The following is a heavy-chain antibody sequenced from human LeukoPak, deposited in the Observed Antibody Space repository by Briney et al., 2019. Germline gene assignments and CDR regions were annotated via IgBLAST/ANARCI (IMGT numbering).Heavy chain of an antibody. V-gene: IGHV4-4*07. Sequence: SETLSLTCTVSGGSIINYYWSWIRQPAGTGLEWVGRIYVTGSTIYNPSLQSRLSMSVDTSKNQFSLRLTSVTAADTAVYYCARLKYYDSTGYSPGYYMDVWAKGITVTVSS. J-gene: IGHJ6*03. CDR3: ARLKYYDSTGYSPGYYMDV. CDR1: GGSIINYY. D-gene: IGHD3-22*01. CDR2: IYVTGST.